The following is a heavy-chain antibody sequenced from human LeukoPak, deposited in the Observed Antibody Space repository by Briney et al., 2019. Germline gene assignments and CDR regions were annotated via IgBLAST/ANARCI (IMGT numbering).Heavy chain of an antibody. CDR3: ARYISRDYGVGAFDI. J-gene: IGHJ3*02. D-gene: IGHD4-17*01. CDR2: IYYSGST. Sequence: PSETLSLTCTVSGGSISSDYWSWIRQPPGKGLEWIGYIYYSGSTNYNPSLKSRVTISVDTSKNQFSLKLSSVTAADTAVYYCARYISRDYGVGAFDIWGQGTMVTVSS. CDR1: GGSISSDY. V-gene: IGHV4-59*01.